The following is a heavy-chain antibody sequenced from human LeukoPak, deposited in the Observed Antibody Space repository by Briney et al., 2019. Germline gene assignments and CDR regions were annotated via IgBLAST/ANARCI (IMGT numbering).Heavy chain of an antibody. CDR1: GGSFSGYY. D-gene: IGHD3-10*01. CDR3: ARPAGGSGRRLNWFDP. Sequence: SETLSLTCAVYGGSFSGYYWSWIRQPPGKGLEWIGEINHSGSTNYNPSLKSRVTIPVDTSKNQFSLKLSSVTAADTAVYYCARPAGGSGRRLNWFDPWGQGTLVTVSS. V-gene: IGHV4-34*01. CDR2: INHSGST. J-gene: IGHJ5*02.